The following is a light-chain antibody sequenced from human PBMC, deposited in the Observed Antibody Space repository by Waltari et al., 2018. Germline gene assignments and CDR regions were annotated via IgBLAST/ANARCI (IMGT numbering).Light chain of an antibody. Sequence: QSALAQPPSASGSPGQSVTLACPGTSSAVGGSNYVCWYQQHPGKAPKLMIYEVSKRPSGVPDRFSGSKSGNTASLTVSGLQAEDEAAYYCSSYAGSNFVVFGGGTKVTVL. V-gene: IGLV2-8*01. CDR1: SSAVGGSNY. J-gene: IGLJ2*01. CDR2: EVS. CDR3: SSYAGSNFVV.